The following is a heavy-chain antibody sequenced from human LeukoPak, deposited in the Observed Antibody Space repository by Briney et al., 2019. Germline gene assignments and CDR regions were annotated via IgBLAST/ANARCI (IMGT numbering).Heavy chain of an antibody. CDR2: INPSGGST. J-gene: IGHJ4*02. Sequence: ASMKVSCKASGYTFTSYYMHWVRQAPGQGLDGMGIINPSGGSTSYAQKFQGRVTMTRDTSTSTVYMELSSLRSEDTAVYYCARGLGIAVGSLDYWGQGTLVTVSS. CDR3: ARGLGIAVGSLDY. D-gene: IGHD6-19*01. V-gene: IGHV1-46*03. CDR1: GYTFTSYY.